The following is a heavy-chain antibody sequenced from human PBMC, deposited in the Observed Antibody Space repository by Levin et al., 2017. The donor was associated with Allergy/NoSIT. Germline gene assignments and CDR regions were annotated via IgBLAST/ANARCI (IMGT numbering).Heavy chain of an antibody. D-gene: IGHD3-16*01. V-gene: IGHV1-69*13. CDR3: ARGDVDGFDVLSPTGY. CDR1: GGTFNKYA. CDR2: IIPILGAP. Sequence: AASVKVSCKASGGTFNKYAFTWVRQAPGQGLEWMGGIIPILGAPSYSQKFQGRVTITADESTDTVFLALSSLRSEDTAVYYCARGDVDGFDVLSPTGYWGQGTLVTVSS. J-gene: IGHJ4*02.